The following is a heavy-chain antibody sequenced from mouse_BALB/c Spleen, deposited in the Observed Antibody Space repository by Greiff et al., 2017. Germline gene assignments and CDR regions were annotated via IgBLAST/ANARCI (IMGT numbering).Heavy chain of an antibody. CDR2: ISSGGSYT. CDR1: GFTFSSYA. CDR3: ARVGVRRNGAY. D-gene: IGHD2-14*01. V-gene: IGHV5-9-4*01. Sequence: EVKLMESGGGLVKPGGSLKLSCAASGFTFSSYAMSWVRQSPEKRLEWVAEISSGGSYTYYPDTVTGRFTISRDNAKNTLYLEMSSLRSEDTAMYYCARVGVRRNGAYWGQGTLVTVSA. J-gene: IGHJ3*01.